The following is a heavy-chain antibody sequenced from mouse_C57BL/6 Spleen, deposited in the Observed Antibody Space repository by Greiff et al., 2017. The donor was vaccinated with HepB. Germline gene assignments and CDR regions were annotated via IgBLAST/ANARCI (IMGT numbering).Heavy chain of an antibody. D-gene: IGHD4-1*02. Sequence: EVKVVESGGGLVKPGGSLKLSCAASGFTFSSYAMSWVRQTPEKRLEWVATISDGGSYTYYPDNVKGRFTISRDNAKNNLYLQMSHLKSEDTAMYYCARGGNWDQAWFAYWGQGTLVTVSA. V-gene: IGHV5-4*03. J-gene: IGHJ3*01. CDR1: GFTFSSYA. CDR2: ISDGGSYT. CDR3: ARGGNWDQAWFAY.